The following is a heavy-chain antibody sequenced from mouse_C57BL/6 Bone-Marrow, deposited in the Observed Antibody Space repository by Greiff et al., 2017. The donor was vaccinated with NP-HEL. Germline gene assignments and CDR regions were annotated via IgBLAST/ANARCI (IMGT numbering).Heavy chain of an antibody. J-gene: IGHJ3*01. D-gene: IGHD2-4*01. CDR2: INPYNGDT. V-gene: IGHV1-20*01. Sequence: VQVKQSGPELVKPGDSVKISCKASGYSFTGYFMNWVMQSHGKSLEWIGRINPYNGDTFYNQKFKGKATLTVDKSSSTAHMELRSLTYEDSAVYYCARSYGYDYDWFAYWGQGTLVTVSA. CDR1: GYSFTGYF. CDR3: ARSYGYDYDWFAY.